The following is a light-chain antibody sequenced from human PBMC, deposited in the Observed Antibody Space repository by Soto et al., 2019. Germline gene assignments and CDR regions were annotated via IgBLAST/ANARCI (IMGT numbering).Light chain of an antibody. CDR1: QTISSN. Sequence: EIVMTQSPATLSVSPGERATLSCRASQTISSNLAWYQQKPGQAPRLLIHGASTRATGVPARFSGSGSGTEFTLTITSLQSEPHAVYYCQQYHNWSPQYTFGQGTKLQIK. V-gene: IGKV3-15*01. J-gene: IGKJ2*01. CDR2: GAS. CDR3: QQYHNWSPQYT.